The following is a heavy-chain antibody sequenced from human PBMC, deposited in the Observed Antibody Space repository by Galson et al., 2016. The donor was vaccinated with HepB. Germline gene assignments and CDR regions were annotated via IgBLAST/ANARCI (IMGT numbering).Heavy chain of an antibody. CDR2: TYYRSKWYN. Sequence: CAISGDSVSPYSAVWNWIRQSPSRGLEWLGRTYYRSKWYNDYAVSVESRITINPDTSKNQVSLQLNSVTPEDTAVYYCARERLRYFDWLRNRYYYGMDVWGQGTTVTVSS. D-gene: IGHD3-9*01. CDR3: ARERLRYFDWLRNRYYYGMDV. CDR1: GDSVSPYSAV. V-gene: IGHV6-1*01. J-gene: IGHJ6*02.